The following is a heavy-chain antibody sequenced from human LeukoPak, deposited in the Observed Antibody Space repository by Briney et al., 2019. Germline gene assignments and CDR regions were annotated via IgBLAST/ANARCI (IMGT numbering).Heavy chain of an antibody. J-gene: IGHJ2*01. CDR3: ARGDDRSGNVDAFYYFDL. V-gene: IGHV3-48*03. CDR2: ISSSGTIA. D-gene: IGHD3-22*01. Sequence: GGSLRLSCAASGITFSTEEMNWVRQAPGKGLEWISYISSSGTIAHYADSVKGRFTISRDNAKNSVSLQMDSLRTDDTAIYYCARGDDRSGNVDAFYYFDLWGRGTQVTVSS. CDR1: GITFSTEE.